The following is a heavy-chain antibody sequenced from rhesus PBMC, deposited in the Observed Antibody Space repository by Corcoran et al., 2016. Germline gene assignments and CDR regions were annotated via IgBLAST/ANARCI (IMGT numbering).Heavy chain of an antibody. J-gene: IGHJ4*01. V-gene: IGHV4S14*01. CDR1: GGSFSGYW. CDR2: FSSGWSN. Sequence: QVQLQESGPGLVKPPETLSLTCAGSGGSFSGYWWGWIRQPPGKGREWIGHFSSGWSNYLNPSLKSRVTLSVDTSQTQLSLKLSSVTAADTAVYYCARENPTFDYWGQGVLVTVSS. CDR3: ARENPTFDY.